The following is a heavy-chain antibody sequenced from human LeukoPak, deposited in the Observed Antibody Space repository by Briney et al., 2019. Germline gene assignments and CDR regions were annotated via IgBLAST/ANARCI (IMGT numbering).Heavy chain of an antibody. CDR1: GYTFTSYG. Sequence: ASVKVSCKASGYTFTSYGISWVRQAPGQGLEWMGWINPNSGGTNYAQKFQGRVTMTRDTSISTAYMELSRLRSDDTAVYYCARVIAVAGTFRGLSYYFDYWGQGTLVTVSS. D-gene: IGHD6-19*01. J-gene: IGHJ4*02. CDR2: INPNSGGT. CDR3: ARVIAVAGTFRGLSYYFDY. V-gene: IGHV1-2*02.